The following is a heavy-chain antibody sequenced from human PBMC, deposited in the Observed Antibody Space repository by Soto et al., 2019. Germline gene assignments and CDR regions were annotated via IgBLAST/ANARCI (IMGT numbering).Heavy chain of an antibody. CDR2: ISGSGDGT. V-gene: IGHV3-23*01. Sequence: WGSLILSCAVSGFTFSSYAMSWVRQAPGKGLEWVSGISGSGDGTYYADAVKCRFTISRDNSKNTLYLQMNSLRAEDTAVYHCAKHRDPLGLGELSYDYWRQGTLVTGSA. CDR3: AKHRDPLGLGELSYDY. D-gene: IGHD3-16*02. J-gene: IGHJ4*02. CDR1: GFTFSSYA.